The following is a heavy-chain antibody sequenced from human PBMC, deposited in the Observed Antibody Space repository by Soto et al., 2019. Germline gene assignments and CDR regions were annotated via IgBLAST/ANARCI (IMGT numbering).Heavy chain of an antibody. Sequence: SETLSLTCTVSGGSISSGGYYWSWIRQHPGKGLEWIGYIYYSGSTYYNPSLKSRVTISVETSKNQFSLKLSSVTAADTAVYYCARGKMAARPDYWGQGTLVTVSS. J-gene: IGHJ4*02. CDR3: ARGKMAARPDY. CDR2: IYYSGST. V-gene: IGHV4-31*03. D-gene: IGHD6-6*01. CDR1: GGSISSGGYY.